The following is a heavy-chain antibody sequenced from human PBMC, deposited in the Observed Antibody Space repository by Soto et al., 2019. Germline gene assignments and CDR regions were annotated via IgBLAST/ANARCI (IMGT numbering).Heavy chain of an antibody. J-gene: IGHJ3*02. Sequence: QVQLVESGGGVVQPGGSLRLSCAASGFTFSIYAMHWVRQAPGKGLEWVTVISFDGSQRYYTESVKGRFTVSRDNSKNPLFLQMNSLRPEDTAVYYCASISRFRPVIQAPAVAGRRDATFDIWGQGTMVTVSS. D-gene: IGHD6-19*01. CDR3: ASISRFRPVIQAPAVAGRRDATFDI. CDR2: ISFDGSQR. V-gene: IGHV3-30*04. CDR1: GFTFSIYA.